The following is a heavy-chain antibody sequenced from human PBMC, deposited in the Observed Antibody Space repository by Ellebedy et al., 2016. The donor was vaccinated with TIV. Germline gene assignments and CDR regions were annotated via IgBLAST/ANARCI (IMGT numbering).Heavy chain of an antibody. CDR3: VVTGWRGGTIVPFTY. V-gene: IGHV3-23*01. Sequence: PGGSLRLSCAVSGLTFSSHGMSWVRQAPGKGLEWVSGLNASGDSTYYADSVKGRFTISRDNSKNTLYLQMNSLRVEDTAVYYGVVTGWRGGTIVPFTYWGQGSLVTVSS. J-gene: IGHJ4*02. CDR1: GLTFSSHG. CDR2: LNASGDST. D-gene: IGHD2-21*02.